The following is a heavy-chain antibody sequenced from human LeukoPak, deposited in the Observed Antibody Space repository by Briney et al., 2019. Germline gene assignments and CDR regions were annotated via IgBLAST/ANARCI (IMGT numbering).Heavy chain of an antibody. J-gene: IGHJ5*02. V-gene: IGHV1-69*05. CDR3: ARTARIVVVQAARYNWFDP. CDR2: IIPIFGTA. Sequence: SVKVSCKASGGTFSSYAISWVRQAPGQGLEWMGGIIPIFGTANYAQKFQGRVTITTDESTSTACMELSSLRSEDTAVYYCARTARIVVVQAARYNWFDPWGQGTLVTVSS. D-gene: IGHD2-2*01. CDR1: GGTFSSYA.